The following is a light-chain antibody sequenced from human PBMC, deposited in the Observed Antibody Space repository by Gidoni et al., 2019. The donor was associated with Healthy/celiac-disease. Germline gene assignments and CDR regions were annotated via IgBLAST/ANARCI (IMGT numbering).Light chain of an antibody. CDR3: QSYDSSALV. CDR1: SSNIRARYD. V-gene: IGLV1-40*01. CDR2: GNS. Sequence: QSVLTQPPSVSRAPGQRVTISCTGSSSNIRARYDVHWYQQLPGTAPKLLIYGNSNRPSGVPDRFSGSKSGTSASLAITGLQAEDEADYYCQSYDSSALVFGGGTKLTVL. J-gene: IGLJ3*02.